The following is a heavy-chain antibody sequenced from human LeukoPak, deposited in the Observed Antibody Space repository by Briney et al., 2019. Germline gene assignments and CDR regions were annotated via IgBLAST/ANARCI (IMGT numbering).Heavy chain of an antibody. J-gene: IGHJ4*02. D-gene: IGHD2-2*01. CDR3: ARDGPSAMVEFDY. CDR1: GYTFTGYY. Sequence: ASVKVSCKASGYTFTGYYMHWVRQAPGQGLEWMGWINPNSGGTNYAQKFQGRVTMTRDTSISTAYMELSRLRSDDTAVYYCARDGPSAMVEFDYWGQGTLVTVSS. V-gene: IGHV1-2*02. CDR2: INPNSGGT.